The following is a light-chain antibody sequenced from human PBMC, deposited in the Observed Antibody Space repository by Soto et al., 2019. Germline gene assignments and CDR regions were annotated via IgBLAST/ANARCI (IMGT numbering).Light chain of an antibody. V-gene: IGKV4-1*01. CDR1: QSVLYSSNNKTY. CDR3: QQYYSTPRT. Sequence: DIVMTQSPDSLAVSLGERATINCKSSQSVLYSSNNKTYLAWYQQKPGQPPKLLIYWASTRESGVPDRFSGSGSATDFTLTISSLQAEDVAVYYCQQYYSTPRTFSQGTKVEIK. J-gene: IGKJ1*01. CDR2: WAS.